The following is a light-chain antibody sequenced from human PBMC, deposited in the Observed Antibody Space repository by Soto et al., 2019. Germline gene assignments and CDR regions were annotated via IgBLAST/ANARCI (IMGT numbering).Light chain of an antibody. J-gene: IGLJ1*01. Sequence: QSVVTQPPSVSGAPGQRVTISCTGSSSNIGAGYDVHWYQQLPGTAPKLLIYANSNRPSGVPDRFSGSKSGTSASLAITGLQAEDEADYYCQSYDNGLSAYVFGPGTKLTVL. CDR2: ANS. CDR1: SSNIGAGYD. CDR3: QSYDNGLSAYV. V-gene: IGLV1-40*01.